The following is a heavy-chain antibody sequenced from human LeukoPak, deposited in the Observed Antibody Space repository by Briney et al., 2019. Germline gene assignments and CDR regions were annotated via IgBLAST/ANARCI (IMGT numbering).Heavy chain of an antibody. CDR3: ARRTIWFGELLGYYYYGMDV. V-gene: IGHV4-34*01. J-gene: IGHJ6*02. Sequence: SETLSLTCAVYGGSFSVYYWSWIRQPPGKGLEWIGEINHSGSTNYNPSLKSRVTISVDTSKNQFSLKLSSVTAADTAVYYCARRTIWFGELLGYYYYGMDVWGQGTTVTVSS. CDR2: INHSGST. CDR1: GGSFSVYY. D-gene: IGHD3-10*01.